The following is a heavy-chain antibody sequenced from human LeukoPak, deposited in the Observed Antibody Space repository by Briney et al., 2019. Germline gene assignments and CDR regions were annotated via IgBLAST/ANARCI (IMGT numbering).Heavy chain of an antibody. Sequence: SVNVSFTASGGTFSIYAISWVRQAPGQGLEWMGGIIPIFGTANYAQKLQGRVTITADESTSTAYMELSSLRSEDTAVYYCARDSDYGDYIDYWGQGTLVTVSS. J-gene: IGHJ4*02. CDR1: GGTFSIYA. CDR3: ARDSDYGDYIDY. D-gene: IGHD4-17*01. CDR2: IIPIFGTA. V-gene: IGHV1-69*01.